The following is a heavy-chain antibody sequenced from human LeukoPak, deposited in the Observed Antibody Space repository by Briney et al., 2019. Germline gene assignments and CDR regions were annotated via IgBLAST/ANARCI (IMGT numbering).Heavy chain of an antibody. CDR3: AREGPHGSGYLNY. J-gene: IGHJ4*02. V-gene: IGHV4-4*07. Sequence: SETLSLTFTVSGGSISSYYWSWIRQPAGKGLEWIGRIYTSGSTKYNPSLKSRVTMSVDTSKNQFSLKLSSVTAADTAVYYCAREGPHGSGYLNYWGQGTLVTVSS. CDR2: IYTSGST. CDR1: GGSISSYY. D-gene: IGHD3-22*01.